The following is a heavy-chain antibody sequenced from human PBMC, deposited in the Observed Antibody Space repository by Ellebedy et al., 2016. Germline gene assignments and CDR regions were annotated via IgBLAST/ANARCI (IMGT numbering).Heavy chain of an antibody. J-gene: IGHJ4*02. D-gene: IGHD3-10*01. CDR3: ARDLSDYGSGSYTY. Sequence: SLKISXAASGFTFNDCAMHWVRQVPGKGLEWVSGIGWDSGRIGYADSVKGRFTISRDNAKNSLYLQMNSLRAEDTAVYYCARDLSDYGSGSYTYWGQGTLVTVSS. CDR1: GFTFNDCA. CDR2: IGWDSGRI. V-gene: IGHV3-9*01.